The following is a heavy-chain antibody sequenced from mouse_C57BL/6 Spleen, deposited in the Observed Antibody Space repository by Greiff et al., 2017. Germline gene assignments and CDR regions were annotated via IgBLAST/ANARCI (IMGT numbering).Heavy chain of an antibody. V-gene: IGHV5-6*01. Sequence: EVLLVESGGGLVKPGGSLKLSCAASGFTFSSYGMSWVRQTPDKRLEWVATISSGGSYTYYPDSVKGRVTIARDNAKNTLYLQMSSLKSEDTAMYYCARNGSNDWYFDVWGTGTTVTVSS. D-gene: IGHD2-5*01. CDR2: ISSGGSYT. CDR3: ARNGSNDWYFDV. CDR1: GFTFSSYG. J-gene: IGHJ1*03.